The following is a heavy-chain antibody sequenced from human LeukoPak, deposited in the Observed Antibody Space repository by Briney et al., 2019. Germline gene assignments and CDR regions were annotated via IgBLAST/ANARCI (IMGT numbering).Heavy chain of an antibody. D-gene: IGHD3-3*01. CDR3: ARDHYDFWSGYYTGIKNWFDP. V-gene: IGHV1-18*01. CDR2: ISAYNGNT. J-gene: IGHJ5*02. Sequence: ASVKVSCKASGYTFTSYGISWVRQAPGQGLEWMGWISAYNGNTNYAQKLQGRVTMTTDTSTSTAYMELRSLRSDDTAVYYCARDHYDFWSGYYTGIKNWFDPWGQGTLVTVSS. CDR1: GYTFTSYG.